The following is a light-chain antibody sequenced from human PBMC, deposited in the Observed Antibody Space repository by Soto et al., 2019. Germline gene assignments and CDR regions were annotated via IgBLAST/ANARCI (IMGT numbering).Light chain of an antibody. CDR1: SSDFGDDKY. CDR3: GSFTTSRIWV. J-gene: IGLJ3*02. Sequence: QSVLTQPASVSGSPGQSITVSCTGSSSDFGDDKYVSWYQQQPGKGPNLLIYGVNSRPSGISNRFSGSKSGNTASLTISGLQFEDEAEYFCGSFTTSRIWVFGRGTKLTVL. CDR2: GVN. V-gene: IGLV2-14*01.